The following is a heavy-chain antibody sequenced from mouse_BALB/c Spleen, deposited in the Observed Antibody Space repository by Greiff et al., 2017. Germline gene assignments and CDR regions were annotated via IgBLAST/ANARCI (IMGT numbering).Heavy chain of an antibody. J-gene: IGHJ4*01. D-gene: IGHD2-10*02. CDR2: ISYSGST. Sequence: EVQLQQSGPSLVKPSQTLSLTCSVTGHSITSGYWNWIRKFPGNKLEYMGYISYSGSTYYNPALKIRISIASATSKNQYYLQLNSVTTEDTATDYGAGSTYGNYAMDYWGQGTSVTVSS. CDR1: GHSITSGY. CDR3: AGSTYGNYAMDY. V-gene: IGHV3-8*02.